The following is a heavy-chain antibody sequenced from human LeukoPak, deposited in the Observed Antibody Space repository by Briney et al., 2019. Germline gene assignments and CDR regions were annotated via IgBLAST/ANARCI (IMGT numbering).Heavy chain of an antibody. CDR2: IYTSGST. CDR1: GGSISTGSYY. J-gene: IGHJ4*02. V-gene: IGHV4-61*02. CDR3: ARVHRGVRGVIND. D-gene: IGHD3-10*01. Sequence: SQTLSLTCTVSGGSISTGSYYCSWIRQPAGKGLEWIGRIYTSGSTNYNPSLKSRVTISVDTSKNQFSLKLSSVTAADTAVYYCARVHRGVRGVINDWGQGTLVTVSS.